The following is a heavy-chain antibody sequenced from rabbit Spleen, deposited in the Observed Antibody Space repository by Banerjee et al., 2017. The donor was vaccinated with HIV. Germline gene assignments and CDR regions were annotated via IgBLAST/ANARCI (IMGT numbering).Heavy chain of an antibody. CDR2: IYSGDT. Sequence: QEQLEESGGDLVKPEGSLTLTCKASGFTLSSHYISWVRQAPGKGLEWIACIYSGDTRYATWAKGRFTISKASSTTVTLQLNSLTAADTATYFCARDCGDTAPGPDWLDLWGQGTLVTVS. CDR1: GFTLSSHY. V-gene: IGHV1S45*01. CDR3: ARDCGDTAPGPDWLDL. D-gene: IGHD2-1*01. J-gene: IGHJ5*01.